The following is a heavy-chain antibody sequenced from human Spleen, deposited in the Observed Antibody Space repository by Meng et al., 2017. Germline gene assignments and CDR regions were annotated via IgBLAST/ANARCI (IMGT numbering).Heavy chain of an antibody. V-gene: IGHV1-18*01. Sequence: QVQLVQSGAEVKTPGASVKVSCKASGYTFNSYGISWVRQAPGQGLEWMGWINAYNGDTNYAQKLQGRVTMTTDTSTSTAYMELRSLTSDDTAVYYCARLFTGNWFDPWGRGTLVTVSS. CDR3: ARLFTGNWFDP. CDR2: INAYNGDT. CDR1: GYTFNSYG. D-gene: IGHD1-14*01. J-gene: IGHJ5*02.